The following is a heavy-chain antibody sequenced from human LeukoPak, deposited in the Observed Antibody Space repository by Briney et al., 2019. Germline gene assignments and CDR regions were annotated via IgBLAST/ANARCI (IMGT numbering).Heavy chain of an antibody. Sequence: GGSLRLSCAASGFTFSSYAMSWVRQAPGKGLEWVSVIYSGGSTYYADSVKGRFTISRDNSKNTLYLQMNSLRAEDTAVYYCARDRYYDSSGYYSVYWGQGTLVTVSS. D-gene: IGHD3-22*01. J-gene: IGHJ4*02. CDR1: GFTFSSYA. V-gene: IGHV3-66*01. CDR3: ARDRYYDSSGYYSVY. CDR2: IYSGGST.